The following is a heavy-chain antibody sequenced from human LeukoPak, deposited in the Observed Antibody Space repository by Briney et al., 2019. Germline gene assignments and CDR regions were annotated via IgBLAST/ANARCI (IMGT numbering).Heavy chain of an antibody. CDR2: INPSGGST. J-gene: IGHJ5*02. Sequence: ASVKVSCKASGYTFTNYYMHWVRQAPGQGLEWMGIINPSGGSTSYAQKFQGRVTMTRDTSTSTVYMDLSSLRSEDTAVYYCARATIQTTAAAAPDPWGQGTLVTVSP. CDR3: ARATIQTTAAAAPDP. CDR1: GYTFTNYY. V-gene: IGHV1-46*01. D-gene: IGHD2-2*01.